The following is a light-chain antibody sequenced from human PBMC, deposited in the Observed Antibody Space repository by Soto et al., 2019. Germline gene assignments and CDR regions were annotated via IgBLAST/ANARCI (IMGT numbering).Light chain of an antibody. CDR3: QQSHSNAIT. J-gene: IGKJ5*01. CDR1: QSIRYY. Sequence: DIPMTQSPSSLSASVGDRVSITCRASQSIRYYLNWYQQKPGKAPKLLINAASILQSGVPSRFSGSGSGTDFTLTISSLQPEDSATYYCQQSHSNAITLGQRTRLEIK. V-gene: IGKV1-39*01. CDR2: AAS.